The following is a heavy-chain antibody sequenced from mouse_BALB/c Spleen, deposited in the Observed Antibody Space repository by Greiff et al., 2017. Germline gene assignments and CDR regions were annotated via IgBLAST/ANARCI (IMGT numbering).Heavy chain of an antibody. CDR3: ASSLQYAMDY. CDR1: GYTFTSYW. D-gene: IGHD2-1*01. CDR2: INPSTGYT. Sequence: QVQLQQSGAELAKPGASVKMSCKASGYTFTSYWMHWVKQRPGQGLEWIGYINPSTGYTEYNQKFKDKATLTADKSSSTAYMQLSSLTSEDSAVYYCASSLQYAMDYWGQGTAVTVAS. V-gene: IGHV1-7*01. J-gene: IGHJ4*01.